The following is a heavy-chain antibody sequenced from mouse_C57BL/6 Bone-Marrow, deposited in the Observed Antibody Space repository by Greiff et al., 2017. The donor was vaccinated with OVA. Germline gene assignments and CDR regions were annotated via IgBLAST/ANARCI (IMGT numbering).Heavy chain of an antibody. V-gene: IGHV7-1*01. CDR2: SRNKANDYTT. CDR3: ARGPDGYYVGFAY. D-gene: IGHD2-3*01. Sequence: EVHLVESGGGLVQSGRSLRLSCATSGFTFSDFYMEWVRQAPGKGLEWIAASRNKANDYTTEYSASVKGRFIVSRDTSQSILYLQMNALRAEDTAIYYCARGPDGYYVGFAYWGQGTLVTVSA. CDR1: GFTFSDFY. J-gene: IGHJ3*01.